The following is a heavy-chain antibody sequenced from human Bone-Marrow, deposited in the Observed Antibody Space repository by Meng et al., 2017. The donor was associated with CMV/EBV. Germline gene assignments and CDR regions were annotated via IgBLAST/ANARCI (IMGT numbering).Heavy chain of an antibody. CDR2: ISAYNGNT. D-gene: IGHD6-13*01. CDR3: AYQAAGKGWADY. J-gene: IGHJ4*02. CDR1: VYTFTSYG. Sequence: ASVKVSCKASVYTFTSYGISWVRQAPGQGLEWMGWISAYNGNTNYAQKLQGRVTMTTDTSTSTAYMELRSLRSDDTAVYYCAYQAAGKGWADYWGQGTLVTVSS. V-gene: IGHV1-18*01.